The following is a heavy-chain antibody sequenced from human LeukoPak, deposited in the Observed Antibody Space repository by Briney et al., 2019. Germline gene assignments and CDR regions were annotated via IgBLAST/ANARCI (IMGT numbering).Heavy chain of an antibody. D-gene: IGHD5-12*01. J-gene: IGHJ6*03. CDR3: AGSQPITPGYYYYYMDV. Sequence: SVKVSCKASGGTFTSYAISWVRQAPGQGLEWMGGIIPIFGTPNYAQKFQGRVTITTDESTSTVYMELSSLRSDDTAVYYCAGSQPITPGYYYYYMDVWGKGTTVTVSS. V-gene: IGHV1-69*05. CDR1: GGTFTSYA. CDR2: IIPIFGTP.